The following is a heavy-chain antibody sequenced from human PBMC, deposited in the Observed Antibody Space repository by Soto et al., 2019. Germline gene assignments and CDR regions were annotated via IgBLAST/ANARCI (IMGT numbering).Heavy chain of an antibody. V-gene: IGHV3-23*02. D-gene: IGHD1-1*01. CDR1: GFFCSSYD. CDR2: ILVGCST. CDR3: AKATATSGGAFEI. Sequence: SGGSLRLSCAVSGFFCSSYDMSWVCLAPGQGLEWVSTILVGCSTHYEDAVKGRFTIARDTSKNTVYMKMNSLAAGDTVVYYCAKATATSGGAFEIYGQGTVVTVSS. J-gene: IGHJ3*02.